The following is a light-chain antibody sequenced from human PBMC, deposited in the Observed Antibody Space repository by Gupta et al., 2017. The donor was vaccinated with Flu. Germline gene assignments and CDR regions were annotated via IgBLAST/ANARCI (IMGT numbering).Light chain of an antibody. V-gene: IGLV7-46*01. CDR1: TGAVTSGHY. Sequence: QAVVTQEPSLTVSPGGTVTLTCGSSTGAVTSGHYPYWFQQKPGQAPRTLIYHTSNKHSWTPARFSGSLLGGKAALTLSGAQPEDEAEYYCLLSYSGAHWVFGGGTKLTVL. CDR2: HTS. CDR3: LLSYSGAHWV. J-gene: IGLJ3*02.